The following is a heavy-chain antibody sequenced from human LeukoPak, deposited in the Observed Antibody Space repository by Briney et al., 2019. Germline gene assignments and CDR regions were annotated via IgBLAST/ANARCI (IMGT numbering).Heavy chain of an antibody. Sequence: PGGSLRLSCAASGFTFSSYAMSWVRQAPGKGLEWVSAISGGAGSTYYADSVKGRFTISRDNSKNTLYLQMSSLRAEDTAVYYCAKFESTIQYYFDYWGQGTLVTVSP. CDR2: ISGGAGST. CDR1: GFTFSSYA. D-gene: IGHD5/OR15-5a*01. V-gene: IGHV3-23*01. CDR3: AKFESTIQYYFDY. J-gene: IGHJ4*02.